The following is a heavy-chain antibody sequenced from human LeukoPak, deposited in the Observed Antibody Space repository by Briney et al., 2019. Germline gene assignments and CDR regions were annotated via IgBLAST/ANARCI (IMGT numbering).Heavy chain of an antibody. CDR1: GDSVSSNSAA. V-gene: IGHV6-1*01. J-gene: IGHJ2*01. CDR2: TYYRSKWFN. Sequence: SQTLSLTCAISGDSVSSNSAAWNWIRQSPSRGLEWLGRTYYRSKWFNDYALPMKSRITINPDTSKNQFSLQLNSVTPEDTAVYYCARSGWDNISPWYFDLWGRGTLVTVSS. D-gene: IGHD1-14*01. CDR3: ARSGWDNISPWYFDL.